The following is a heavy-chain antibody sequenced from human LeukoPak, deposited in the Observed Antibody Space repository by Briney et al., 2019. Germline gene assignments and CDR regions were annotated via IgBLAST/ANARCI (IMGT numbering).Heavy chain of an antibody. CDR2: VSGGGVNT. J-gene: IGHJ4*02. V-gene: IGHV3-23*01. CDR3: AKGHTDYGTGFDL. D-gene: IGHD4-17*01. Sequence: GGSLRLSCAASGFTFSTYAMSWVRQAPGKGLEWVSIVSGGGVNTYYVDSVKGRFTISRDNSKNTLFLQMNSLRVDDTAVYYCAKGHTDYGTGFDLWGQGTLAIVSS. CDR1: GFTFSTYA.